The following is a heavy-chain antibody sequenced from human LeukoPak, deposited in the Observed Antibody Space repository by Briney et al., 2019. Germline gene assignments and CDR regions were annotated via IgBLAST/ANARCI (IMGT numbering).Heavy chain of an antibody. CDR2: IYTSGST. Sequence: TASETLSLTCTVSGGSISSYYWSWIRQPAGKGLEWIGRIYTSGSTTYNPSLKSRVTMSVDTSKSQFSLNLMSVTAADTAVYYCTRDTGTTGEVKFDPWGQGTLVTVSS. D-gene: IGHD4-17*01. J-gene: IGHJ5*02. CDR3: TRDTGTTGEVKFDP. V-gene: IGHV4-4*07. CDR1: GGSISSYY.